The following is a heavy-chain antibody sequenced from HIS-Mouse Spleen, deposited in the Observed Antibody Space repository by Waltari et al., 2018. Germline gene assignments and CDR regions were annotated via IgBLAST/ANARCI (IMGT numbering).Heavy chain of an antibody. CDR2: ISSSSSYI. J-gene: IGHJ4*02. D-gene: IGHD3-9*01. V-gene: IGHV3-21*01. CDR1: GFTFISYR. CDR3: ASLYYDILTGYYRDY. Sequence: EVQLVESGGGLVKPGGSLRLSWAASGFTFISYRMTWVRQAPGKGLEWVSSISSSSSYIYYADSVKGRFTISRDNAKNSLYLQMNSLRAEDTAVYYCASLYYDILTGYYRDYWGQGTLVTVSS.